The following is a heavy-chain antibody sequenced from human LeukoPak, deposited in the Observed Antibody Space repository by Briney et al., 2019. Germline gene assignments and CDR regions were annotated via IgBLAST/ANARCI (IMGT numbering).Heavy chain of an antibody. CDR1: GYTFTSYD. Sequence: ASVKASCKASGYTFTSYDINWVRQATGQGLEWMGWMNPNSGNTGYAQKFQGRVTMTRNTSISTAYMELSSLRSEDTAVYYCARGLYYDILTGYYYYYYGMDVWGQGTTVTVSS. D-gene: IGHD3-9*01. CDR3: ARGLYYDILTGYYYYYYGMDV. J-gene: IGHJ6*02. V-gene: IGHV1-8*01. CDR2: MNPNSGNT.